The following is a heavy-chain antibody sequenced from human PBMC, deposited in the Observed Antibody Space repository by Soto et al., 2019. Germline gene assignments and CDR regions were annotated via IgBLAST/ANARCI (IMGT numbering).Heavy chain of an antibody. CDR2: IIPFHGVT. Sequence: QVQLVQSGAEVKKPGSSVXXSCKXXGGXXXXXTINXVRQAPGQGLEWMGRIIPFHGVTNYAQKFQARVTITADKSTSTAYMELSGLRFEDTAMYYCTRDWEITVSTWSFGGFWGRGTLVTVSS. CDR3: TRDWEITVSTWSFGGF. V-gene: IGHV1-69*08. D-gene: IGHD3-10*01. CDR1: GGXXXXXT. J-gene: IGHJ4*02.